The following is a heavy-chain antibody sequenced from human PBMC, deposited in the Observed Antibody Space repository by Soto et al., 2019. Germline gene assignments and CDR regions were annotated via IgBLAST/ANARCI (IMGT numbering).Heavy chain of an antibody. D-gene: IGHD5-18*01. CDR2: INSKSGGT. J-gene: IGHJ6*02. Sequence: GASVKVSCKASGYAFIDYYMHWVRQAPGQGLERMGWINSKSGGTNLAQRFQGRVTMTRDTSISTTHLEVSRLRSDDTAIFYCARADTDMAAPYYGIDVWGQGTTVTVSS. CDR1: GYAFIDYY. CDR3: ARADTDMAAPYYGIDV. V-gene: IGHV1-2*02.